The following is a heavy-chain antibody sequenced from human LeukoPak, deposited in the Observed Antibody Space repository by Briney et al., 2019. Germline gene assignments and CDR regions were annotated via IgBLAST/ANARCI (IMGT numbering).Heavy chain of an antibody. CDR3: ARAYSSSWYWNWFDP. CDR1: GYSISSGYY. V-gene: IGHV4-61*05. Sequence: SETLSLTCTVSGYSISSGYYWGWIRQPPRRGLEWIGNIYYNPSLKSRVTISVDTSKNQFSLKVSSVSAADTAVYYCARAYSSSWYWNWFDPWGQGTLVAVSS. J-gene: IGHJ5*02. D-gene: IGHD6-13*01. CDR2: IY.